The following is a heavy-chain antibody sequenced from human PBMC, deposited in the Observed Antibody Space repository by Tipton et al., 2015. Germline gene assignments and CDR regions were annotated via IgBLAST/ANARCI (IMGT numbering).Heavy chain of an antibody. V-gene: IGHV4-59*01. CDR2: IYYSGST. J-gene: IGHJ6*02. CDR1: GGSISSYY. Sequence: LSLTCTVSGGSISSYYWSWIRQPPGKGLEWIGYIYYSGSTNYNPSLKSRVTISGDTSKNQFSLTLNSVAAADTAVYYCARDLEPGMDVWGHGTTVTVSS. D-gene: IGHD5-24*01. CDR3: ARDLEPGMDV.